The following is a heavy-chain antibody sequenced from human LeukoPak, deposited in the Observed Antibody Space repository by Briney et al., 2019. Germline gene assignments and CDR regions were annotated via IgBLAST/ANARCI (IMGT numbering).Heavy chain of an antibody. D-gene: IGHD2-2*02. CDR1: GFTFSGYW. J-gene: IGHJ4*02. CDR2: INLDGSVK. Sequence: PGGSLRLSCAASGFTFSGYWMSWVRQAPGKGLEWVANINLDGSVKHYVDSAKGRFTISRDNAKNSLYLQMNSLRAEDTALYYCASVIVVVPAAIPDGCDYWGQGTLVTVSS. V-gene: IGHV3-7*01. CDR3: ASVIVVVPAAIPDGCDY.